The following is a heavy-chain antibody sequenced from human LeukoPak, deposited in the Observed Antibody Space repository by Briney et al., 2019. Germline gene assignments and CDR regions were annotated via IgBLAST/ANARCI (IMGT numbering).Heavy chain of an antibody. CDR3: AREGLDY. J-gene: IGHJ4*02. CDR1: GGTFSSYA. V-gene: IGHV1-8*03. CDR2: MNPNSGNT. Sequence: ASVKVSCKASGGTFSSYAISWVRQATGQGLEWMGYMNPNSGNTGYAQKFQDRVTITSDTSISTAYMELSSPRSDDTAVYYCAREGLDYWGQGTLVTVSS.